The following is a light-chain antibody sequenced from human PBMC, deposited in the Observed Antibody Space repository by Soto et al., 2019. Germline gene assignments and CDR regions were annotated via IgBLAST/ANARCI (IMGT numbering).Light chain of an antibody. CDR3: QQANSFPFT. CDR2: AAS. J-gene: IGKJ3*01. V-gene: IGKV1-12*02. CDR1: QIIGSW. Sequence: DIQMTQSPSSVSASIGDRVTITCRASQIIGSWLAWYQQKPGKAPTLLIYAASSLQSGVPSRFSGSGSGTDFTHTITSLQAEDSATYYCQQANSFPFTFGPGTKVDIK.